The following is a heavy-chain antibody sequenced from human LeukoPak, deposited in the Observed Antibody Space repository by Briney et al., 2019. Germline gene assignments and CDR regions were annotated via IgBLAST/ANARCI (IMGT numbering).Heavy chain of an antibody. Sequence: SVKVSCKASGGTFSSYAISWVRQAPGQGLEWMGRIIPIFGTANYAQKFQGRVTITTAESTSTASMELSSLRSEDTAVYYCARDLYCSGGRCYSDWGQGTLVTVSS. D-gene: IGHD2-15*01. CDR2: IIPIFGTA. CDR1: GGTFSSYA. V-gene: IGHV1-69*05. J-gene: IGHJ4*02. CDR3: ARDLYCSGGRCYSD.